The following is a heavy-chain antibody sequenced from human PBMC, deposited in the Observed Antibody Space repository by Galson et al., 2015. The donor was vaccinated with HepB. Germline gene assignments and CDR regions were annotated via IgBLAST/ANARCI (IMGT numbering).Heavy chain of an antibody. V-gene: IGHV3-9*01. CDR2: ISWNSGSI. CDR3: ARGDRGGD. J-gene: IGHJ4*02. CDR1: GFTFDDYA. D-gene: IGHD3-10*01. Sequence: SLRLSCAASGFTFDDYAMHWVRQAPGKGLEWVSGISWNSGSIGYADSVKGRFTISRDNAKNSLYLQMNSLRAEDTAVYYCARGDRGGDWGQGTLVTVST.